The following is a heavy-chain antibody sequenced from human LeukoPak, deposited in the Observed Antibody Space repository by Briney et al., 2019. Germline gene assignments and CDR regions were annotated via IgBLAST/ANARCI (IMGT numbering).Heavy chain of an antibody. J-gene: IGHJ6*03. CDR1: GYTFSNFD. V-gene: IGHV1-8*02. CDR3: ARSRRGYYMDV. CDR2: MNPGSGDT. Sequence: ASVKVSCKASGYTFSNFDVDWVRQAPGQGLEWMAWMNPGSGDTGYEGKFQARLTMSSNTSITTASMELSSLTSEDTAVYYCARSRRGYYMDVWGKGTTVIASS.